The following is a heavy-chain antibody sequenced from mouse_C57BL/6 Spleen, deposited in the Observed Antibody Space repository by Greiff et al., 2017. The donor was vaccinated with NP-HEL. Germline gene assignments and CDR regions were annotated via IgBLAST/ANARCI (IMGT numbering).Heavy chain of an antibody. V-gene: IGHV1-42*01. CDR2: INPSTGGT. Sequence: VQLQQSGPELVKPGASVKISCKASGYSFTGYYMNWVQQSPEKSLEWIGEINPSTGGTTYNQKFKAKATLTVDKSSSTAYMQLKSLTSEDSAVYYCAIYGSSPFAYWGQGTLVTVSA. CDR1: GYSFTGYY. J-gene: IGHJ3*01. D-gene: IGHD1-1*01. CDR3: AIYGSSPFAY.